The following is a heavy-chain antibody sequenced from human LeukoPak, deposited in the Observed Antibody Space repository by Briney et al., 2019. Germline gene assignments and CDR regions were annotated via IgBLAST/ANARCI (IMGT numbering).Heavy chain of an antibody. CDR1: GGTFSSSA. CDR2: IIPVLNIT. J-gene: IGHJ6*02. CDR3: ARDQGLTAPPPYGLDV. Sequence: SVKVSCKTSGGTFSSSAVTWVRQAPGQGLEWMGRIIPVLNITTYAQKFQGSVTITADTSTSTVYMELSSLRSEETAVYYCARDQGLTAPPPYGLDVWGQGTTVIVSS. V-gene: IGHV1-69*04. D-gene: IGHD5-18*01.